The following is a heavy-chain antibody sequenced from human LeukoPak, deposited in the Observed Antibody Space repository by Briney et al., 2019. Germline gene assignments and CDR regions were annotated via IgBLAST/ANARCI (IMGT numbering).Heavy chain of an antibody. CDR2: ISDSGGDT. Sequence: GGSLRLSCAASGFTFSKSPMTWVRQALGKGLEWVSTISDSGGDTYHADSVKGRFTISRDNSMNRLYLQMNSLRAEDTAIYYCATGAYFAEWGQGTLVTVSS. J-gene: IGHJ4*02. CDR3: ATGAYFAE. CDR1: GFTFSKSP. V-gene: IGHV3-23*01. D-gene: IGHD2-21*01.